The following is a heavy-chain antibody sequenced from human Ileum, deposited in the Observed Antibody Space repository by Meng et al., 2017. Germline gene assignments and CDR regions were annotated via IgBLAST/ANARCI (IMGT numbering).Heavy chain of an antibody. D-gene: IGHD3-10*01. CDR1: GGSIRKGKW. CDR2: ISQSGTT. CDR3: ATYGSGFTPPLDS. J-gene: IGHJ5*01. Sequence: QVQLQESGLGRGKPWGSQGRSCAVSGGSIRKGKWGSWGRQPPGKGLEWSGEISQSGTTNYYPSLNSRVSISLDKANNHLSLTLTSVTAADTAVYYCATYGSGFTPPLDSWGQGILVTVSS. V-gene: IGHV4-4*02.